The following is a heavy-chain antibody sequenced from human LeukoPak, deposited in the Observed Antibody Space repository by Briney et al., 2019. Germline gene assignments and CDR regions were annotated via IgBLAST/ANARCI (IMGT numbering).Heavy chain of an antibody. CDR3: AKGYYGSGSYYNSPFDY. CDR1: GFTFSSYA. D-gene: IGHD3-10*01. CDR2: ISGSGGST. J-gene: IGHJ4*02. Sequence: GGSLRLSCVASGFTFSSYAMSWVRQAPGKGLEWVSAISGSGGSTYYADSVKGRFTISRDNSKNTLYLQMNSLRAEDTAVYYCAKGYYGSGSYYNSPFDYWGQGTLVTVSS. V-gene: IGHV3-23*01.